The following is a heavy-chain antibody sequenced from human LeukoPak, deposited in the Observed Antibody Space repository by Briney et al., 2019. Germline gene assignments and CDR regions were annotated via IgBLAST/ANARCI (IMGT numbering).Heavy chain of an antibody. Sequence: ASVKVSCKASGYTFTGYYMHWVRQAPGQGLEWMGWINPNSGGTNYAQKFQGRVTMTRDTSISKAYMELSRLRSDDTAVYYCARAPYSSSWYGPRRLDPWGQGTLVTVSS. CDR1: GYTFTGYY. V-gene: IGHV1-2*02. J-gene: IGHJ5*02. CDR3: ARAPYSSSWYGPRRLDP. D-gene: IGHD6-13*01. CDR2: INPNSGGT.